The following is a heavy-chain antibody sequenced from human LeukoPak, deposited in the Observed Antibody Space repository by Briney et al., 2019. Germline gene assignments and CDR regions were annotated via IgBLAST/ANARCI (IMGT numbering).Heavy chain of an antibody. D-gene: IGHD3-22*01. CDR3: AKYYYDSNGYRIDY. V-gene: IGHV3-23*01. J-gene: IGHJ4*02. Sequence: GGSLRLSCAASGFSFTTYAMSWVRQAPGKGLEWVSTISGSGDSTYYADSVQGRFTISRDNSKNTLYLHMDSLRVEDTAVYHCAKYYYDSNGYRIDYCGQGTLVTVSS. CDR2: ISGSGDST. CDR1: GFSFTTYA.